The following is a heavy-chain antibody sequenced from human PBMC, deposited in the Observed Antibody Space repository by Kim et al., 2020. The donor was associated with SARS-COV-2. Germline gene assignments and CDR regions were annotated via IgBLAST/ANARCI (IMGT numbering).Heavy chain of an antibody. D-gene: IGHD3-22*01. CDR3: ARDRYYYDTGGLS. CDR1: GFTFSSYT. J-gene: IGHJ5*02. Sequence: GGSLRLSCAASGFTFSSYTMNWVRQAPGKGLEWVSSISSSRSYIYYADSVKGRFTISRDNAKNSLYLQMNGLRAEDTAVYYCARDRYYYDTGGLSWGQGTLVTVSS. V-gene: IGHV3-21*01. CDR2: ISSSRSYI.